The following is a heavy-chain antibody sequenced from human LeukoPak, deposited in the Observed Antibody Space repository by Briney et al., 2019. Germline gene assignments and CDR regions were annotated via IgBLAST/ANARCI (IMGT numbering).Heavy chain of an antibody. CDR2: IWYDGSNK. Sequence: SGGSLRLSCAASGFTFSSYGMHWVRQAPGKGLEWVAVIWYDGSNKYYADSVKGRFTTSRDNSKNTLYLQMNSLRAEDTAVYYCARDRRVAGPDAFDIWGQGTMVTVSS. CDR1: GFTFSSYG. V-gene: IGHV3-33*01. D-gene: IGHD6-19*01. CDR3: ARDRRVAGPDAFDI. J-gene: IGHJ3*02.